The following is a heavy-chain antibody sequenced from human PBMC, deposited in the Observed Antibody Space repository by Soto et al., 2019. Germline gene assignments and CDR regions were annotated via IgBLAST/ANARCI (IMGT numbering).Heavy chain of an antibody. V-gene: IGHV3-30-3*01. J-gene: IGHJ4*02. CDR2: ISYDGSNK. CDR3: ARAYDSSGYPNFDY. D-gene: IGHD3-22*01. CDR1: GFTFSSYA. Sequence: GGSLRLSCAASGFTFSSYAMHWVRQAPGKGLEWVAVISYDGSNKYYADSVKGRFTISRDNSKNTLYLQMNSLRAEDTAVYYCARAYDSSGYPNFDYWGQGTLVTVSS.